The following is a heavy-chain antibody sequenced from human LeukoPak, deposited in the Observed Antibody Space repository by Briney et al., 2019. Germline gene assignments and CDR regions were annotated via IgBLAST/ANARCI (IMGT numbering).Heavy chain of an antibody. CDR1: GFPFSSYG. D-gene: IGHD6-13*01. J-gene: IGHJ4*02. CDR3: AKDQYSSSWYFPFDY. CDR2: IRYDGSNK. Sequence: GSLRLSCAASGFPFSSYGMHWVRQAPGKGLERVAFIRYDGSNKYYADSVKGRFTISRDNSKNTLYLQMNSLSAEDTAVYYCAKDQYSSSWYFPFDYWGQGTLVTVSS. V-gene: IGHV3-30*02.